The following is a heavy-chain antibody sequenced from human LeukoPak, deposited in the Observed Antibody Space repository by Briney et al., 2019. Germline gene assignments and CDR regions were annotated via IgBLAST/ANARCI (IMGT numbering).Heavy chain of an antibody. Sequence: SETLSLTCTVSGGSISSSSYYWGWIRQPPGKGLEWIGSIYYSGSTYYNPSLKSRVTISVDTSKNQFSLKLSSVTAADTAVYYCATYKNYYDHKRDAFDIWGQGTMVTVSS. D-gene: IGHD3-22*01. J-gene: IGHJ3*02. CDR3: ATYKNYYDHKRDAFDI. CDR1: GGSISSSSYY. V-gene: IGHV4-39*01. CDR2: IYYSGST.